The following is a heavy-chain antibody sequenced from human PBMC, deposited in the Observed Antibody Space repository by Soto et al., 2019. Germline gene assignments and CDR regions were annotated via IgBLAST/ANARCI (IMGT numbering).Heavy chain of an antibody. D-gene: IGHD2-15*01. J-gene: IGHJ2*01. CDR2: INPNSGGT. CDR1: GYTFTGYY. Sequence: QVQLVQSGAEVKKPGASVKVSCKASGYTFTGYYMHWVRQAPGQGLEWMGWINPNSGGTNYAHKCQGWVTMTRDTSISTAYMELSRLRSDDTAVYYCARGPLGCCSVGSCRGWYFDLWGRGTLVTVSS. V-gene: IGHV1-2*04. CDR3: ARGPLGCCSVGSCRGWYFDL.